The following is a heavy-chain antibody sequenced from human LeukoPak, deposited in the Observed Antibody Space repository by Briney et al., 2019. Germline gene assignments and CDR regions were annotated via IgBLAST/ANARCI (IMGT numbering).Heavy chain of an antibody. J-gene: IGHJ4*02. V-gene: IGHV3-74*01. D-gene: IGHD6-13*01. CDR3: VRESGAAADY. Sequence: PGGSLRLSCEASGFTFSSYWMHWVRQAPGNGLVWVSRINSDESTTNYADSVKGRFTISRDNAKNTLYLQMDSLRAEDTAVYYCVRESGAAADYWGQGTLVTVSS. CDR1: GFTFSSYW. CDR2: INSDESTT.